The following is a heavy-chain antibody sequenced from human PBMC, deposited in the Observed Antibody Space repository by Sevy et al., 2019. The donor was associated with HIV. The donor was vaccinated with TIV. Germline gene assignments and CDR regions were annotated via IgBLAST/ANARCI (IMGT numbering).Heavy chain of an antibody. J-gene: IGHJ4*02. CDR1: GGSVSTDSYY. D-gene: IGHD4-17*01. V-gene: IGHV4-61*01. CDR2: LFYSGST. CDR3: ARCRSPYGDYATGSFDY. Sequence: SETLSLTCTVSGGSVSTDSYYWSWIRQPPGKGLEWIGYLFYSGSTNYNPSLNSRVTISPDTSKNQFSLKLSSVTAADTAVYYCARCRSPYGDYATGSFDYWGQGALVTVSS.